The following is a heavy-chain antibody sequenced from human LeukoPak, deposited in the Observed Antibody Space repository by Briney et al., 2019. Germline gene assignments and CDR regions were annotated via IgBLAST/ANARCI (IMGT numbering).Heavy chain of an antibody. V-gene: IGHV4-59*01. CDR2: IYYSGST. J-gene: IGHJ5*02. CDR3: AKVPSRNSGYDS. CDR1: GGSISSYY. Sequence: SETLSLTCTVSGGSISSYYWSWIRQPPGKGLEWIGYIYYSGSTNYNPSLKSRVTISVDTSKNQFSLKLSSVTAADTAVYYCAKVPSRNSGYDSWGQGTLVTVSS. D-gene: IGHD5-12*01.